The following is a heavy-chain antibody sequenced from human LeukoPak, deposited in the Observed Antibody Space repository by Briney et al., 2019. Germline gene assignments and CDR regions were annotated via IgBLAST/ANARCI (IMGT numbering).Heavy chain of an antibody. V-gene: IGHV3-23*01. Sequence: PGGSLRLSCAASGFTFSSYAMSWVRQAPGKGLEWVSAISGSGGSTYYADSVKGWFTISRDNSKNTLYLQMNSLRAEDTAVYYCAKVGCSSTSCYTWLLDGMDVWGQGTTVTVSS. J-gene: IGHJ6*02. D-gene: IGHD2-2*02. CDR3: AKVGCSSTSCYTWLLDGMDV. CDR2: ISGSGGST. CDR1: GFTFSSYA.